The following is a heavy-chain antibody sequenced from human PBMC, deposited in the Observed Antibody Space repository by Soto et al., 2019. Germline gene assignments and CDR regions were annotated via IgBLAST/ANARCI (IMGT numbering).Heavy chain of an antibody. J-gene: IGHJ3*02. D-gene: IGHD2-2*01. CDR2: IYPGDSDT. V-gene: IGHV5-51*01. CDR3: ARRACSSASCDGLMTTVSTEAFDI. CDR1: RYGFPNYW. Sequence: PGESLKISCKASRYGFPNYWIGWVRQMPGKGLEWMGIIYPGDSDTRYSPSFQGHVTISADKSISTAYLQWSSLKDSDTAVYYCARRACSSASCDGLMTTVSTEAFDIWGQGTVVTVSS.